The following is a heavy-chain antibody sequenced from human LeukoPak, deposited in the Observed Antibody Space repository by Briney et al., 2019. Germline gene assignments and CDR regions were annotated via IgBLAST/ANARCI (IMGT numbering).Heavy chain of an antibody. D-gene: IGHD3-16*01. CDR1: FSTFNKAW. CDR3: ARGGGLDV. CDR2: INHNGNVN. Sequence: PGGSLRLSCAASFSTFNKAWMNWVRQAPGKGLEWVASINHNGNVNYYVDSVKGRFTISRDNAKNSLYLQMSNLRAEDTAVYFCARGGGLDVWGQGATVTVSS. J-gene: IGHJ6*02. V-gene: IGHV3-7*03.